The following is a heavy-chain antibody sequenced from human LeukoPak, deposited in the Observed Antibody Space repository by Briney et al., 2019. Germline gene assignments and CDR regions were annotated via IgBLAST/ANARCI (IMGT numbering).Heavy chain of an antibody. V-gene: IGHV3-30-3*01. CDR2: ISYDGSNK. Sequence: GRSLRLSCAASGFTFSSYAMHWVRQAPGKGLEWVAVISYDGSNKYYADSVKGRFTISRDNSKNTLFLQMNSLRAEDTAVYYCSRGLGMYYFDYWGQGTLVTVSS. CDR1: GFTFSSYA. D-gene: IGHD1-26*01. CDR3: SRGLGMYYFDY. J-gene: IGHJ4*02.